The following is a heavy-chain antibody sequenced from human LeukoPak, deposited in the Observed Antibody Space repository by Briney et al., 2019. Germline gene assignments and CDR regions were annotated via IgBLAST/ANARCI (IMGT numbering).Heavy chain of an antibody. CDR1: GFTFSSYA. Sequence: GGSLRLSCAASGFTFSSYAMSWVRQAPGKGLEWVSAISGSGGSTYYADSVKGRFTISRDNSKNSLYLQMNSLRAEDTAVYYCARDSGYSGYDLPDYWGQGTLVTVSS. CDR2: ISGSGGST. D-gene: IGHD5-12*01. J-gene: IGHJ4*02. V-gene: IGHV3-23*01. CDR3: ARDSGYSGYDLPDY.